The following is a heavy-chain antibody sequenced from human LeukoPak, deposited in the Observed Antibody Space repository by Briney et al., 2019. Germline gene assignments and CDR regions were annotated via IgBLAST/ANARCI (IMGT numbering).Heavy chain of an antibody. J-gene: IGHJ4*02. CDR3: AKDLLSSSSVGY. CDR1: GFTFSSYA. Sequence: GGSLRLSCAASGFTFSSYAMSWVRQAPGKGLEWVSAISGSGGSTYYADSVKGRFTISRDYSKNTLYLQMNSLRAEDTAVYYCAKDLLSSSSVGYWGQGTLVTVSS. D-gene: IGHD6-6*01. V-gene: IGHV3-23*01. CDR2: ISGSGGST.